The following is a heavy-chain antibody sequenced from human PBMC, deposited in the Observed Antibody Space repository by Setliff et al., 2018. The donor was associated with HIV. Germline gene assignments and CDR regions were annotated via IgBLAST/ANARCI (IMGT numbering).Heavy chain of an antibody. CDR3: ARLSGGMVPNY. J-gene: IGHJ4*02. Sequence: SETLSLTCAVSAVSISSGPYYWGWIRQPPGKGLEWIGSVHYSGSTYHNPSLNSRVTTSIDTPKNQFSLELNSVTAADTAVYYCARLSGGMVPNYWGPGTLVTV. CDR2: VHYSGST. V-gene: IGHV4-39*01. D-gene: IGHD3-10*01. CDR1: AVSISSGPYY.